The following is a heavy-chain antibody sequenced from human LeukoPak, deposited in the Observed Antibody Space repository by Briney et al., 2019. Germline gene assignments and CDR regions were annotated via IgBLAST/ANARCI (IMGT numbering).Heavy chain of an antibody. V-gene: IGHV1-69*05. D-gene: IGHD2-2*01. CDR3: ARGTVVPAAPNYYYYYMDV. CDR1: GGTFGSYA. Sequence: SVKVSCKASGGTFGSYAISWVRQAPGQGLEWMGGIIPIFGTANYAQKFQGRVTITTDESTSTAYMELSSLRSEDTAVYYCARGTVVPAAPNYYYYYMDVWGKGTTVTVSS. J-gene: IGHJ6*03. CDR2: IIPIFGTA.